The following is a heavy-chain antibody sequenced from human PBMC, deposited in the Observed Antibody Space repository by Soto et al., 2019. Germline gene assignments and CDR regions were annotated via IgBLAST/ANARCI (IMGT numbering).Heavy chain of an antibody. CDR1: GFSLTTSGAG. J-gene: IGHJ4*02. D-gene: IGHD3-10*01. CDR3: AHRYAGNYYRWYFDS. CDR2: LSWQDDK. V-gene: IGHV2-5*01. Sequence: QITLKESGPTLVKPTQTLTLTCTYSGFSLTTSGAGVGWIRQPPGNALEWLALLSWQDDKRYNPGLESRLTITTDTSKNQVILTLTNMDPVDTATYFAAHRYAGNYYRWYFDSWGQGTQVTVYS.